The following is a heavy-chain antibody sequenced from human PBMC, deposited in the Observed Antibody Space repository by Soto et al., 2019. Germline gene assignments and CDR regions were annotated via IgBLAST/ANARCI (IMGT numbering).Heavy chain of an antibody. CDR2: MNPNSGNT. CDR3: ARTTPYDILTGYPYDDYYHGMDV. V-gene: IGHV1-8*01. D-gene: IGHD3-9*01. J-gene: IGHJ6*02. CDR1: GYTFTSYD. Sequence: ASVKVSCTASGYTFTSYDINWVRQATGQGLEWMGWMNPNSGNTGYAQKFQGRVTMTRNTSISTAYMELSRLRSDDTAVYYCARTTPYDILTGYPYDDYYHGMDVWGQGTTVTVSS.